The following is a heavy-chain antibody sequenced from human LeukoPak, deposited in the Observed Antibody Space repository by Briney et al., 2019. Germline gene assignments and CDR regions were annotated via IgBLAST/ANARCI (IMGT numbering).Heavy chain of an antibody. Sequence: GGSLRLSCAASGFTFSTYWMHWVRQAPGKGLVWVSRIKSDGSTNYADSVKGRFTISRDNAKNTASLQMTSLRPEDPGVYYCARAPSELGGYYPEYFRHWGQGTLVTVSS. CDR2: IKSDGST. CDR3: ARAPSELGGYYPEYFRH. CDR1: GFTFSTYW. J-gene: IGHJ1*01. V-gene: IGHV3-74*01. D-gene: IGHD3-22*01.